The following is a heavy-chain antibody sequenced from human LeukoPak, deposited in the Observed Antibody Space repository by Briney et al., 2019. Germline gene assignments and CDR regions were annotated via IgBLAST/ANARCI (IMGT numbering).Heavy chain of an antibody. J-gene: IGHJ5*02. CDR3: AREGEGNVVVPAAIWFDP. V-gene: IGHV4-61*02. CDR2: IYTSGST. CDR1: GGSISSVRYY. Sequence: SETLSLTCTVSGGSISSVRYYWSLIRQPAGKGLEWIGRIYTSGSTNYNPSLKSRVTISVDTSKNQFSLKLSSVTAADTAVYYCAREGEGNVVVPAAIWFDPWGQGTLVTVSS. D-gene: IGHD2-2*01.